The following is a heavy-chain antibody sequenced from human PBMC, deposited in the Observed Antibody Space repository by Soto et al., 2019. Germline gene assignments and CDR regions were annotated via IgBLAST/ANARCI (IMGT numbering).Heavy chain of an antibody. V-gene: IGHV4-4*02. Sequence: QVQLQESGPGLVKPSGTLSLTCAVSGGSIRSSNWWSWVRQPPGKGLEWIGEIYQNGSTNYNASLKSRVTISVDMAKNHFSLKLSSVTAADTAVYYCARVRRRFYYCSAMAVWGQGTTVTVTS. CDR2: IYQNGST. CDR1: GGSIRSSNW. D-gene: IGHD3-10*01. CDR3: ARVRRRFYYCSAMAV. J-gene: IGHJ6*02.